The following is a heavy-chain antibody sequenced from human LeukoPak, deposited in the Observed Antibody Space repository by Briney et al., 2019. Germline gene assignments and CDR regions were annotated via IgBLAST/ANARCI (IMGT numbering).Heavy chain of an antibody. J-gene: IGHJ4*02. V-gene: IGHV4-34*01. CDR2: INHSGST. Sequence: SETLSLTCAVYGGSLSGYYWSWIRQPPGKGLEWIGEINHSGSTNYNPSLKSRVTISVDTSKNQFSLKLSSVTAADTAVYYCARGYCSSTSCSPYYFDYWGQGTLVTVSS. CDR1: GGSLSGYY. D-gene: IGHD2-2*01. CDR3: ARGYCSSTSCSPYYFDY.